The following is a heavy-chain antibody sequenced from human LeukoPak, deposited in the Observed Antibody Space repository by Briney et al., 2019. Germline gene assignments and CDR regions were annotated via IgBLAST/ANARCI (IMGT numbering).Heavy chain of an antibody. CDR3: ARGAGELPIDY. D-gene: IGHD3-10*01. CDR2: ISFSSGDT. CDR1: GFAFGHYY. Sequence: TGGSLRLSCAASGFAFGHYYMCWFRQAPGKGPESVSYISFSSGDTNYGDSVRGRFTISRDNAKNSQYLQMNSLRVEDTAVYYCARGAGELPIDYWGQGTMVTVSS. J-gene: IGHJ4*02. V-gene: IGHV3-11*06.